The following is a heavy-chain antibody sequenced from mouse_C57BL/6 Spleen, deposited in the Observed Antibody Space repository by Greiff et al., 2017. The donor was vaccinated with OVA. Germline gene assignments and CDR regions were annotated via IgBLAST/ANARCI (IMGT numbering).Heavy chain of an antibody. Sequence: EVQGVESGGGLVQPGGSLKLSCAASGFTFSDYGMAWVRQAPRKGPEWVAFISNLAYSIYYADTVTGRFTISRENAKNTLYLEMSSLRSEDTAMYYCARRGKENWYFDVWGTGTTVTVSS. CDR3: ARRGKENWYFDV. J-gene: IGHJ1*03. CDR1: GFTFSDYG. V-gene: IGHV5-15*01. CDR2: ISNLAYSI.